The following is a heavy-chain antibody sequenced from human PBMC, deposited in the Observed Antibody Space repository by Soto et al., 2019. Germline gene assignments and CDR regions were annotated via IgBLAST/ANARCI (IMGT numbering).Heavy chain of an antibody. J-gene: IGHJ6*02. CDR2: MYPGDSQT. CDR1: GYSFSNYW. V-gene: IGHV5-51*01. Sequence: GESLKISCKTSGYSFSNYWIGWVRQMPGKGLEWVGVMYPGDSQTRYSPSFQGQVTISVDKSISTAYLHWSSLKASDTAMYYCARADTAMGYYGMDVWGQGTTVTVPS. D-gene: IGHD2-2*01. CDR3: ARADTAMGYYGMDV.